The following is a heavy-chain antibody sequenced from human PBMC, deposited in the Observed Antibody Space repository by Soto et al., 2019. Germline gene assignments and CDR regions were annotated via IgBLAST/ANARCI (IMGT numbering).Heavy chain of an antibody. CDR1: GGSISSGGNY. V-gene: IGHV4-31*03. J-gene: IGHJ6*02. CDR2: IYHSGST. Sequence: QVQLQESGPGLVKSSQTLSLTCTVSGGSISSGGNYWSWIRQHPGKGLEWIGYIYHSGSTYYHPSLKSRVTISLDTSKNQFSLKLNSVTAADTAVYYCARARMVRGVIYYYGMDVWGQGTTVTVSS. D-gene: IGHD3-10*01. CDR3: ARARMVRGVIYYYGMDV.